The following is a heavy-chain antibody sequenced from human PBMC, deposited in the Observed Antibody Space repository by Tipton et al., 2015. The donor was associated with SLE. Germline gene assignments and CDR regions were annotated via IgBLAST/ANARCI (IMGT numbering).Heavy chain of an antibody. J-gene: IGHJ3*01. CDR3: ARMGLCTTTTCNEGAFDV. D-gene: IGHD2-2*01. CDR2: IYYTGNT. V-gene: IGHV4-59*11. CDR1: GGSMSYHY. Sequence: TLSLTCSVSGGSMSYHYWSWIRQPPGKGLEWIGYIYYTGNTNYNPSLKSRVTMSVDTSKSQFSLKLTFVSAADTAIYYCARMGLCTTTTCNEGAFDVWGQGSTLTVSA.